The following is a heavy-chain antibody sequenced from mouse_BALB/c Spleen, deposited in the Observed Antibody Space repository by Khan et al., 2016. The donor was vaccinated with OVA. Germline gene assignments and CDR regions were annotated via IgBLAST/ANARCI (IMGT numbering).Heavy chain of an antibody. Sequence: QVQLQQSGPVLVKPGASVKMSCKASGYTFTDYIINWVRQRTGQGLEWIGQIYHGSGSTYYNEKFKGKATLTADKSSNTAYMQLRSLTSEDSAVYFCARSGYGSLGYWGQGTTLTVSS. CDR1: GYTFTDYI. D-gene: IGHD1-1*01. CDR3: ARSGYGSLGY. V-gene: IGHV1-77*01. J-gene: IGHJ2*01. CDR2: IYHGSGST.